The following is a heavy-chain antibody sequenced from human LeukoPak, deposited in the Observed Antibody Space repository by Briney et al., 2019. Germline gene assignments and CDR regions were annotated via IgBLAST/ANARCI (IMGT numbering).Heavy chain of an antibody. Sequence: ASVKVSCKASGYTFTGYYMHWVRQPPGKGLEWMGWINPNSGGTNYAQKFQGRVTMTRDTSISTAYMELSRLRSDDTAVYYCAREPFPYDSSGRYYYYMDVWGKGTTVTISS. D-gene: IGHD3-22*01. CDR1: GYTFTGYY. J-gene: IGHJ6*03. CDR3: AREPFPYDSSGRYYYYMDV. CDR2: INPNSGGT. V-gene: IGHV1-2*02.